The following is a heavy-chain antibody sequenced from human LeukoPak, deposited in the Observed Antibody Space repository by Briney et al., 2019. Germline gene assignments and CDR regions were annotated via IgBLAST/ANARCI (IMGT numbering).Heavy chain of an antibody. D-gene: IGHD3-9*01. CDR1: GYTFTSYG. Sequence: ASVKVSCKASGYTFTSYGISWVRQAPGQGLEWMGGIIPIFGTANYAQKFQGRVTITTDVSTSTAYMELSSLRSEDTAVYYCARGRRYPKMGENWFDPWGQGTLVTVSS. V-gene: IGHV1-69*05. CDR2: IIPIFGTA. J-gene: IGHJ5*02. CDR3: ARGRRYPKMGENWFDP.